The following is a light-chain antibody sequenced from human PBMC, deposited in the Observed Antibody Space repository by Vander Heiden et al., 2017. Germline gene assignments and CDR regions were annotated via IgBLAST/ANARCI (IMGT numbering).Light chain of an antibody. Sequence: NFMLTQPHSVSESPVKTVTISCTRSSGSIASSYVQWYQQRPGSSPTTVIYEHNQRPSGVPDRFSGSIDSSSNSASLTISGLKTEDEADYYCQSYDSSNRVFGGGTKLTVL. CDR3: QSYDSSNRV. J-gene: IGLJ3*02. CDR1: SGSIASSY. CDR2: EHN. V-gene: IGLV6-57*01.